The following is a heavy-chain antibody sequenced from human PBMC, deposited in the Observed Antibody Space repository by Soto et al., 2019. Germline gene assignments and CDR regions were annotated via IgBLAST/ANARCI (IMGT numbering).Heavy chain of an antibody. CDR3: ASRITGSPNSSSGMDV. D-gene: IGHD1-20*01. J-gene: IGHJ6*02. CDR2: IIPIFGTA. CDR1: GGTFSSYA. Sequence: QVQLVQSGAEVKKPGSSVKVSCKASGGTFSSYAINWVRQAPGQGLEWMGGIIPIFGTADYAQKFQGRVTITADESTSTAYMELSSLRSEDTAVYYCASRITGSPNSSSGMDVWGQGTTVTVSS. V-gene: IGHV1-69*12.